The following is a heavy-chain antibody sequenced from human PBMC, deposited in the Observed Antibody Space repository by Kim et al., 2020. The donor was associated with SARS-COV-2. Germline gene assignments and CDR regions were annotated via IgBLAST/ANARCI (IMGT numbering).Heavy chain of an antibody. J-gene: IGHJ4*02. CDR1: GFTFSSYS. D-gene: IGHD5-12*01. CDR2: ISSSSSDI. V-gene: IGHV3-21*01. Sequence: GGSLRLSCAASGFTFSSYSMNWIRQAPGKGLEWVSSISSSSSDIYYTDSVKGRFTISRDNAKNSLYLQMNSLRAEDTAVYYCARGPGGDGYNYDYWGQGTLVTVSS. CDR3: ARGPGGDGYNYDY.